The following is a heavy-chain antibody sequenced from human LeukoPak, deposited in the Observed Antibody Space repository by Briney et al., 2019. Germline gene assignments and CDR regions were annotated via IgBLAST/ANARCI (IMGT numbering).Heavy chain of an antibody. CDR1: GYSISSGHY. CDR3: ARAYSPPQWSPFDY. CDR2: MYHSGST. Sequence: PSETLSLTCTVSGYSISSGHYWGWIRQPPGKGLEWIGSMYHSGSTYYNPPLKSRVTISEDTSKNQFSLKLRSVTAADTAVYYCARAYSPPQWSPFDYWGQGTLVTVSS. D-gene: IGHD6-13*01. J-gene: IGHJ4*02. V-gene: IGHV4-38-2*02.